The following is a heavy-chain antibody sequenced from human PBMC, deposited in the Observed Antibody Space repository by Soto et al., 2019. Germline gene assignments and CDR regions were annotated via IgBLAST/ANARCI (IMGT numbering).Heavy chain of an antibody. Sequence: SETLSLTCAVSGGSISSGGYYWSWIRQPPGKGLEWIGYIYYSGSTYYNPSLKSRVTISVDTSKNQFSLKLSSVTAADTAVYYCARVGGFGATTIDYWGQGTLVTVSS. D-gene: IGHD3-10*01. J-gene: IGHJ4*02. CDR1: GGSISSGGYY. CDR3: ARVGGFGATTIDY. CDR2: IYYSGST. V-gene: IGHV4-30-4*01.